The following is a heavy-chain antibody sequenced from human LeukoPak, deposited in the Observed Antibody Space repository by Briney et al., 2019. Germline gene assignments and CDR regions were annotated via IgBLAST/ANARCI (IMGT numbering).Heavy chain of an antibody. CDR3: ARDRGYYDSSERYYYYYMDV. J-gene: IGHJ6*03. CDR2: IYSGGST. CDR1: GFTVSSNY. V-gene: IGHV3-53*01. Sequence: GGSLRLSCAASGFTVSSNYMSWVRQAPGKGLEWVSVIYSGGSTYYADSVKGRFTISRDNSKNTLYLQMNSLRAEDTAVYYCARDRGYYDSSERYYYYYMDVWGKGTTVTISS. D-gene: IGHD3-22*01.